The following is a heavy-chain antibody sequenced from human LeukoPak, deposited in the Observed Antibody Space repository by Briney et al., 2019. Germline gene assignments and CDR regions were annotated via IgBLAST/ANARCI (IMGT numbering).Heavy chain of an antibody. Sequence: SETLSLTCAVYGGSFSGYYWSWIRQPPGKGLEWIGEINHSGSTNYNPSLKSRVTISVDTSKNQFSLKLSSVTAADTAVYYCARRYPRGYFGYWGQGTLVTVSS. D-gene: IGHD3-22*01. V-gene: IGHV4-34*01. CDR2: INHSGST. CDR3: ARRYPRGYFGY. CDR1: GGSFSGYY. J-gene: IGHJ4*02.